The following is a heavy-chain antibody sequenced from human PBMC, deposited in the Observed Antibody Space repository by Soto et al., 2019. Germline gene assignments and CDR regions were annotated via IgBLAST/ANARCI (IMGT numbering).Heavy chain of an antibody. CDR3: ARDDIPGIAVAIYGMDV. CDR1: GFTFSGYG. V-gene: IGHV3-33*01. D-gene: IGHD6-19*01. J-gene: IGHJ6*02. CDR2: IWYDESNI. Sequence: PGGSLRLSCAASGFTFSGYGMHWVRQAPGKGLDWVAVIWYDESNIYYADSVKGRFTISRDNSKNTLFLQMNSLRAEDTAVYYCARDDIPGIAVAIYGMDVWGQGTTVTVSS.